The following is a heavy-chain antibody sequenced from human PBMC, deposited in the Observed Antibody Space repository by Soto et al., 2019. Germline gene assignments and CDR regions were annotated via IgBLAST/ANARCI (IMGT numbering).Heavy chain of an antibody. CDR3: ARSPRSSPYFDY. CDR2: IYPGDHET. CDR1: GCTFSNFW. J-gene: IGHJ4*02. Sequence: LGESLKISCHCSGCTFSNFWICWVRQLPGKGLEWMGIIYPGDHETRYSPSFHGKVTISADKSINTAYLQWNSLEASDTAFYFCARSPRSSPYFDYWGQGALVTVSS. D-gene: IGHD6-13*01. V-gene: IGHV5-51*01.